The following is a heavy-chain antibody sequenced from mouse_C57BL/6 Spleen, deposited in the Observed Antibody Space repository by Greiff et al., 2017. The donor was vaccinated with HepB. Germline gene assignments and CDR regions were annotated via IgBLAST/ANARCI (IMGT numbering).Heavy chain of an antibody. CDR3: TTRLRFDWYFDV. V-gene: IGHV14-4*01. Sequence: EVQLQQSGAELVRPGTSVKLSCTASGFNIKDDYMHWVKQRPEQGLEWIGWIDPENGDTEYASKFQGKATITADTSSNTAYLQLSSLTSEDTAVYYCTTRLRFDWYFDVWGTGTTVTVSS. CDR1: GFNIKDDY. CDR2: IDPENGDT. J-gene: IGHJ1*03. D-gene: IGHD2-4*01.